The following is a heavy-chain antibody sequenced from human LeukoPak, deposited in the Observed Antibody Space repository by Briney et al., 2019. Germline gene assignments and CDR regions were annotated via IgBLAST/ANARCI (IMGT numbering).Heavy chain of an antibody. CDR2: FDPEDGET. J-gene: IGHJ6*02. Sequence: ASVKVSCKVSGYTLTELSMRWVRQAPGKGLEWMGGFDPEDGETIYAQKFQGRVTMTEDTSTDTAYMELSSLRSEDTAVYYCATKSPYYYYYYGMDVWGQGTTVTVSS. CDR3: ATKSPYYYYYYGMDV. CDR1: GYTLTELS. V-gene: IGHV1-24*01.